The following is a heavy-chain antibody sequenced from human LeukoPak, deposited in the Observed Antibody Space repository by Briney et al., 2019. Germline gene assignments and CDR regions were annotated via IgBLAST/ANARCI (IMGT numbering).Heavy chain of an antibody. J-gene: IGHJ4*02. Sequence: PGGSLRLSCAVSGVTFSSYAMSWVRQAPEKGLEWVSVITGSGASTDYADSVKGRFTISRDNSKNTLYLQMNSLRAEDTGVYYCAKGGSSGWKDYFDYWGQGTLVTVSS. D-gene: IGHD6-19*01. CDR1: GVTFSSYA. CDR2: ITGSGAST. CDR3: AKGGSSGWKDYFDY. V-gene: IGHV3-23*01.